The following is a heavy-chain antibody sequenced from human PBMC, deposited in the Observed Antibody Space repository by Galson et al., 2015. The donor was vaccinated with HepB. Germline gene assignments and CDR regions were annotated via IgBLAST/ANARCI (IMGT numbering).Heavy chain of an antibody. V-gene: IGHV3-53*01. CDR3: VLTTTDAFDI. CDR2: IYSGGST. J-gene: IGHJ3*02. D-gene: IGHD4/OR15-4a*01. CDR1: GFTVSSNY. Sequence: SLRLSCAASGFTVSSNYMSWVRQAPGKGLEWVSVIYSGGSTYYADSVKGRFTISRDNSKNTLYLQMNSLRAEDTAVYYCVLTTTDAFDIWGQGTMVTVSS.